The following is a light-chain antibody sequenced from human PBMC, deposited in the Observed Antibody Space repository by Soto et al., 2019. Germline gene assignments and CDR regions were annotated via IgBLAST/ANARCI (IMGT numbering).Light chain of an antibody. J-gene: IGKJ1*01. Sequence: EIELTQSPPTLSLSPGERATLSCRASQSVSDCLAWYQQKSGQAPRLLIYDASNRHTGIPARFTGSGSGTEFTLTISSLEPEDFAVYYCQQHNNWPLTFGQGTKVEIK. V-gene: IGKV3-11*01. CDR3: QQHNNWPLT. CDR1: QSVSDC. CDR2: DAS.